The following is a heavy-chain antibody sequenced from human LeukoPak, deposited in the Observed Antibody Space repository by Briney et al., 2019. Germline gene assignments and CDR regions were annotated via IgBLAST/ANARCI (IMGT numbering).Heavy chain of an antibody. D-gene: IGHD1-26*01. CDR3: AKDRGSYRAFDY. CDR2: ISGSGGST. J-gene: IGHJ4*02. CDR1: GFTFSSYA. Sequence: GGSLRLSCAASGFTFSSYAMSWVRQAPGKGLEWVSAISGSGGSTYYADSVKGRFTISRDNSKNTLYLQMDSLRAEDTAVYYCAKDRGSYRAFDYWGQGTLVTVSS. V-gene: IGHV3-23*01.